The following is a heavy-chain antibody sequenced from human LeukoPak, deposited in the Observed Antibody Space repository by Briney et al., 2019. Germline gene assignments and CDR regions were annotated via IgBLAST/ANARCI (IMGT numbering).Heavy chain of an antibody. Sequence: ASVKVSCKVSGYTLTELSMHWVRQAPGKGLEWMGGFDPEDGETIYAQKFQGRVTMTEDTSTDTAYMELSSLRSEDTAVYYCAREGVNSGWYSNCFDPWGQGTLVTVSS. D-gene: IGHD6-19*01. V-gene: IGHV1-24*01. CDR1: GYTLTELS. J-gene: IGHJ5*02. CDR3: AREGVNSGWYSNCFDP. CDR2: FDPEDGET.